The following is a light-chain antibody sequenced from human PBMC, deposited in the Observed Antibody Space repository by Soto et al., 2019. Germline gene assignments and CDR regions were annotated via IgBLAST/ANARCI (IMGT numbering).Light chain of an antibody. Sequence: EIVMTQSPATLSVSPGERATLSCRASQSVTTNLAWYQQKPGQAPTLLIYGASTRATGIPARFSGSGSGTELTLTIRSLQSDDSAVYYCQQYTNWPPWTFGQGTRVDFK. CDR2: GAS. J-gene: IGKJ1*01. V-gene: IGKV3-15*01. CDR1: QSVTTN. CDR3: QQYTNWPPWT.